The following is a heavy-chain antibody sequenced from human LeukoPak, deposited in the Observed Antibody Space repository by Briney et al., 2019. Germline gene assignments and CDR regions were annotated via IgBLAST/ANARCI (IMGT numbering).Heavy chain of an antibody. CDR1: GFTVSSNY. J-gene: IGHJ4*02. CDR3: ARSVGATMRKNLYFDY. CDR2: IYSGGST. Sequence: PGGSLRLSLAVSGFTVSSNYMSWVRQAPGKGLEWVSLIYSGGSTYYADSVKGRFTVSRDNSKNTLDLQMNSLRAEDTAVYYCARSVGATMRKNLYFDYWGQGTLVTVSS. D-gene: IGHD1-26*01. V-gene: IGHV3-53*01.